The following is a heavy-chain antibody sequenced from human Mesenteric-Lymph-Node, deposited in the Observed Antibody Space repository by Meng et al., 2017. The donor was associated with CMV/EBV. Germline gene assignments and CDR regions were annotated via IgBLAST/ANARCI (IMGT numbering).Heavy chain of an antibody. V-gene: IGHV1-69*02. J-gene: IGHJ5*02. CDR1: GGTFSSYT. CDR3: AGGIAAAGSRWFDP. D-gene: IGHD6-13*01. Sequence: QVQLVQSGAEVKKPGSSVKVFGKASGGTFSSYTISWVLQAPGQGLEWMGRTIPILGIANYAQKFQGRVTITADKSTSTAYMELSSLRSEDTAVYYCAGGIAAAGSRWFDPWGQGTLVTVSS. CDR2: TIPILGIA.